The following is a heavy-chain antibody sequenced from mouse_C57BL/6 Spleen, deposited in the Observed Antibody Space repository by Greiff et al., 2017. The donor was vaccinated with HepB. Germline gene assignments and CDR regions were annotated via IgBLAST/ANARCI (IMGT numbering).Heavy chain of an antibody. V-gene: IGHV5-16*01. D-gene: IGHD3-2*02. CDR2: INYDGSST. J-gene: IGHJ4*01. CDR3: ARDDSSGYAMDY. CDR1: GFTFSDYY. Sequence: EVHLVESEGGLVQPGSSMKLSCTASGFTFSDYYMAWVRQVPEKGLEWVANINYDGSSTYYLDSLKSRFIISRDNAKNILYLQMSSLKSEDTATYYCARDDSSGYAMDYWGQGTSVTVSS.